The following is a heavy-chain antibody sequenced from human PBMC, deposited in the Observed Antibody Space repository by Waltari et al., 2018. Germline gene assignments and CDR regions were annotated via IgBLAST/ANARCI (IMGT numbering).Heavy chain of an antibody. J-gene: IGHJ6*02. Sequence: VQLVESGGDLVEPGRSLRLSCAASGFTFGDYAMHWVRQVPGKGRDWVAGISFNGGSIGCVDAVNGRFTISRDNAKNSLYLEMNSLRAEDTALYYCARDRGQRAYFFYYGMDVWGQGTTVTVSS. D-gene: IGHD3-10*01. CDR1: GFTFGDYA. CDR3: ARDRGQRAYFFYYGMDV. CDR2: ISFNGGSI. V-gene: IGHV3-9*01.